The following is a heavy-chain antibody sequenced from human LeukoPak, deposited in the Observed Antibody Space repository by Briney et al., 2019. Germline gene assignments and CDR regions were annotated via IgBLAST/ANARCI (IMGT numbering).Heavy chain of an antibody. CDR2: VNSDGSRT. J-gene: IGHJ4*02. Sequence: PGGSLRLSCAASGFTFSDFWMHWVRQTPGKGLVWVSRVNSDGSRTIYADSVKGRFTISRDNAKNTLYLQMNSLRAEDTAVYYCARGGYYSSGSNDYWGQGTLVTVSS. D-gene: IGHD3-10*01. CDR3: ARGGYYSSGSNDY. V-gene: IGHV3-74*01. CDR1: GFTFSDFW.